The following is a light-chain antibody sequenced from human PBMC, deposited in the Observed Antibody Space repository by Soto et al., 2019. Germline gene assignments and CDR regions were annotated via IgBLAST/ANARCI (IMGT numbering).Light chain of an antibody. CDR3: QQYNTFWT. J-gene: IGKJ1*01. V-gene: IGKV3-15*01. CDR2: GAS. Sequence: EIVMTQSPVSLSVSPGETATLSCRASQSVSSNLAWYQQKPGQAPRLLIYGASTSATDIPARFSSSGSGTEFTITISSLQSEDFAVYYCQQYNTFWTFGQGTKVEIK. CDR1: QSVSSN.